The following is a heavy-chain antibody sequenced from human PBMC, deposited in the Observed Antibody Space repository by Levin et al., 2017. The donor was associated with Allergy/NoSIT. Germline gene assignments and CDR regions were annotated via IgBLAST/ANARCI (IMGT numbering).Heavy chain of an antibody. CDR1: GYSFTTYW. V-gene: IGHV5-10-1*01. J-gene: IGHJ4*02. D-gene: IGHD6-19*01. CDR3: ARHGQWSAYSDY. CDR2: IDPSDSYT. Sequence: GGSLRLSCKGSGYSFTTYWISWVRQMPGKGLEWMGRIDPSDSYTNYSPSFQGHVTISADKSISTAYVQWSSLKASDTAMYYCARHGQWSAYSDYWGQGTLVTVSS.